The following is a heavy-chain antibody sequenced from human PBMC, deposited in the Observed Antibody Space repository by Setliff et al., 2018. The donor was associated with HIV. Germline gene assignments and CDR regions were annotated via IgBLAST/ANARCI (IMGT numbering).Heavy chain of an antibody. J-gene: IGHJ4*02. V-gene: IGHV3-48*03. CDR1: GFTFSRYE. CDR3: ALFYYGSSGHFDY. CDR2: ISSSGSTI. Sequence: GGSLRLSCAASGFTFSRYEMNWVRQAPGKGLEWISYISSSGSTIFYADSVKGRFTISRDNAKNSLYLQMNSLRAEDTAVYYCALFYYGSSGHFDYWGQGTLVTVSS. D-gene: IGHD3-22*01.